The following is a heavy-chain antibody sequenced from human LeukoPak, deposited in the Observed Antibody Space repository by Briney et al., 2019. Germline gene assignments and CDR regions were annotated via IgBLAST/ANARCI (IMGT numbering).Heavy chain of an antibody. V-gene: IGHV3-53*01. CDR3: ARGDGYNFFDY. Sequence: GGSLRLSCAVSGFTVSSNYMSWVRQAPGKGLEWVSVFYVGGATYYADSVKGRFTISRDNSENTLYLQMKSLRAEDTAVYYCARGDGYNFFDYWGQGTLVTVSS. CDR2: FYVGGAT. J-gene: IGHJ4*02. D-gene: IGHD5-24*01. CDR1: GFTVSSNY.